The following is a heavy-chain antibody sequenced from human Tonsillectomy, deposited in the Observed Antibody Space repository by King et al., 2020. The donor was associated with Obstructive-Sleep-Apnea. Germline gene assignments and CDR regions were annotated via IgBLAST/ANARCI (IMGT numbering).Heavy chain of an antibody. CDR3: ARAVGKVAPHDY. J-gene: IGHJ4*02. V-gene: IGHV3-30*04. Sequence: VQLVESGGGVVQPGRSLRVSCAVSGLTFSNYAMHWVRPAPGKGLDGWAGLTYDGCSKYYAETVNGRFTGAIDNSKNTGYVQMNSLGAEDTAVYYCARAVGKVAPHDYWGQGTQVTVSS. CDR2: LTYDGCSK. CDR1: GLTFSNYA. D-gene: IGHD2-15*01.